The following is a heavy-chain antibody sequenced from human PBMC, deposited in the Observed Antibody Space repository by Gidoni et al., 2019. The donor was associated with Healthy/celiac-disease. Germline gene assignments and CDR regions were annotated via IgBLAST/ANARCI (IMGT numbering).Heavy chain of an antibody. CDR2: INHSGNT. CDR1: GGSFSGYH. D-gene: IGHD3-10*01. CDR3: ARDRITMVRGVYYYYGMDV. J-gene: IGHJ6*02. V-gene: IGHV4-34*01. Sequence: QGQLQQWGAGLLKPSETLSRTCAVYGGSFSGYHGSWIRQPQGKGLEWIGEINHSGNTNYNPSLKSRVTISVDTSKNQFSLKLSSVTAADTAVYYCARDRITMVRGVYYYYGMDVWGQGTTVTVSS.